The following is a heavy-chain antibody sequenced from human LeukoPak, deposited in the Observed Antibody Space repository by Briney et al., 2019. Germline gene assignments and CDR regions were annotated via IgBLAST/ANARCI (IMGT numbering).Heavy chain of an antibody. Sequence: ASVKVSCKASGYTFTSYYMHWVRQAPGQGLEWMGIINPSGGSTSYAQKFQGRVTMTRDMSTSTVYMELSGLRSEDTAVYYCAREGSGITIFGVPYDNWGQGTLVTVSS. CDR2: INPSGGST. D-gene: IGHD3-3*01. CDR3: AREGSGITIFGVPYDN. V-gene: IGHV1-46*01. CDR1: GYTFTSYY. J-gene: IGHJ4*02.